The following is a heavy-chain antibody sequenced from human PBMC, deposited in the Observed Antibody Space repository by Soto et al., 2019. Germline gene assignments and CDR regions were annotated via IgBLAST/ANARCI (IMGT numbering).Heavy chain of an antibody. J-gene: IGHJ6*02. Sequence: GASVKVSCKASGGTFSSYTISWVRQAPGQGLEWMGGIIPIFGTANYAQKFQGRVTITADESTSTAYMELSSLRSEDTAVYYCARDRGRRTSNIAVAGYGMDVWGQGTTVTVSS. CDR3: ARDRGRRTSNIAVAGYGMDV. D-gene: IGHD6-19*01. CDR2: IIPIFGTA. CDR1: GGTFSSYT. V-gene: IGHV1-69*13.